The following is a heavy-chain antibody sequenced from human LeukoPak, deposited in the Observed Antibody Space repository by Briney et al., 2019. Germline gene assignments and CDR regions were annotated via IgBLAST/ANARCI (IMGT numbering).Heavy chain of an antibody. CDR1: RFTFDDYA. V-gene: IGHV3-9*01. CDR3: AKDPNSSGWYYFDY. Sequence: PGGSLRLSCAASRFTFDDYAMHWVRQAPGKGLEWVSGISWNSGSIGYADSVKGRFTISRDNAKNSLYLQMNSLRAEDTALYYCAKDPNSSGWYYFDYWGQGTLVTVSS. J-gene: IGHJ4*02. D-gene: IGHD6-19*01. CDR2: ISWNSGSI.